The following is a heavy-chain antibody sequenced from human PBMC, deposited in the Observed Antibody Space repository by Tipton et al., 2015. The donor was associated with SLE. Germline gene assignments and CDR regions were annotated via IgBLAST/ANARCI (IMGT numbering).Heavy chain of an antibody. Sequence: SLRLSCAASGFTFSAYAMSWVRQAPGEGLEYVSAISSDGITTYYANSVEGRFTISRDNSKNTLYLQMGSLRAEDTAVYYCAREIGDYGDYVPFFDYWGQGTLVTVSS. CDR1: GFTFSAYA. J-gene: IGHJ4*02. CDR3: AREIGDYGDYVPFFDY. CDR2: ISSDGITT. D-gene: IGHD4-17*01. V-gene: IGHV3-64*01.